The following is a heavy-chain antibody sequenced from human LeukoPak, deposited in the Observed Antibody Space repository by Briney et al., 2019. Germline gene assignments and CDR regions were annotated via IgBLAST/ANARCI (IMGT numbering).Heavy chain of an antibody. CDR1: GFTFSDYF. D-gene: IGHD1-26*01. V-gene: IGHV3-11*04. CDR3: ASVNPSNSGFYAY. J-gene: IGHJ1*01. Sequence: GGSLRLSCAASGFTFSDYFLSWIRQAPEQGLEWVSYIGPSSDNINYADSVKGRFTVSRDNAKNSVYLQMNSLRAEDTAVYYCASVNPSNSGFYAYWGQGTLVTVSS. CDR2: IGPSSDNI.